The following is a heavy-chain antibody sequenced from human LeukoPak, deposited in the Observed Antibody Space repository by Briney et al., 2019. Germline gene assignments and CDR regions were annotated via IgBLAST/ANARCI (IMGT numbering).Heavy chain of an antibody. CDR2: ISSASNTI. CDR1: GFTFSSYS. V-gene: IGHV3-48*01. D-gene: IGHD3-10*01. J-gene: IGHJ5*02. CDR3: ARDGWFGDYNWSDP. Sequence: GGSMRLSCAASGFTFSSYSMNWVRQAPGKGLEWISYISSASNTIYYADSLKGRFTISRDNAKNSVYLQMNSLRAEDTAMYYCARDGWFGDYNWSDPWGQGTLVTVSS.